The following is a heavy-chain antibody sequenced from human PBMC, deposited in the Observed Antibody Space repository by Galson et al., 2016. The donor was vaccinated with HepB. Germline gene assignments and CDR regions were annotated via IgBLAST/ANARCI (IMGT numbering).Heavy chain of an antibody. CDR2: ISHSGDSI. J-gene: IGHJ4*02. D-gene: IGHD1-26*01. CDR1: GFTFSSYA. V-gene: IGHV3-23*01. CDR3: ARGRVGATPADY. Sequence: SLRLSCAVSGFTFSSYAMNWVRQAPGKGLEWVSDISHSGDSIYYADSVKGRFTISRDDSKNTLYLQMNSLRPEETAVYYCARGRVGATPADYWGQGTLVTVSS.